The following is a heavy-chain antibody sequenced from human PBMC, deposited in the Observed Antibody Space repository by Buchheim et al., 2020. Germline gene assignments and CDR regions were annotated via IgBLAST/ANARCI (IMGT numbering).Heavy chain of an antibody. D-gene: IGHD2-2*01. Sequence: QVQLVESGGGVVQPGTSLRLSCAASGFTFSLYAMYWVRQAPGKGLEWVAVISYDGSNEYYAYSVKGRFTIPRDNSKNTLYLQMNSLRAEDTAVYYCARVAGFCRTTSCYFDYWGQGTL. CDR3: ARVAGFCRTTSCYFDY. CDR2: ISYDGSNE. V-gene: IGHV3-30*14. CDR1: GFTFSLYA. J-gene: IGHJ4*02.